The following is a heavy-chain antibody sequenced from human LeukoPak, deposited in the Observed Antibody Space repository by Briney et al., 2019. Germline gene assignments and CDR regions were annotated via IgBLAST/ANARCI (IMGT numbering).Heavy chain of an antibody. V-gene: IGHV5-51*01. Sequence: GESLKISCKGSGYSSTSYWIGWVRQMPGKGLEWMGIIYPGDSDTRYSPSFQGQVTISADKSISTAYLQWSSLKASDTAMYYCARRGYCSSTSCHGGSAFDIWGQGTMVTVSS. J-gene: IGHJ3*02. CDR1: GYSSTSYW. CDR3: ARRGYCSSTSCHGGSAFDI. D-gene: IGHD2-2*01. CDR2: IYPGDSDT.